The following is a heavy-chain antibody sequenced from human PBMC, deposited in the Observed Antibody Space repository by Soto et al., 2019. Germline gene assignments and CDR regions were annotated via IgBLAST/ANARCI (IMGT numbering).Heavy chain of an antibody. V-gene: IGHV3-66*01. CDR2: IYSGSST. J-gene: IGHJ6*02. CDR3: ARERRTLYGMAV. CDR1: GFTVSSNY. Sequence: PGGSLRLSCAASGFTVSSNYMSWVRQAPGKGLEWVSVIYSGSSTYYADSVKGRFTISRDNSENTLYLQMNSLRAEDTAVYYCARERRTLYGMAVWGQGTSVTVSS.